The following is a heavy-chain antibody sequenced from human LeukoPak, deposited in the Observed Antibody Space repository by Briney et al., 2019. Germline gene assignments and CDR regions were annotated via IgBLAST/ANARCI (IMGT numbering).Heavy chain of an antibody. J-gene: IGHJ4*02. CDR1: GGSFSGYY. Sequence: SETLSLTCAVYGGSFSGYYWSWIRQPPEKGLEWIGEINHSGSTNYNPSLKSRVTISVDKSKNQFSLKLSSVTAADTAVYYCARDSYSGYTLDYWGQGTLVTVSS. CDR2: INHSGST. V-gene: IGHV4-34*01. CDR3: ARDSYSGYTLDY. D-gene: IGHD6-13*01.